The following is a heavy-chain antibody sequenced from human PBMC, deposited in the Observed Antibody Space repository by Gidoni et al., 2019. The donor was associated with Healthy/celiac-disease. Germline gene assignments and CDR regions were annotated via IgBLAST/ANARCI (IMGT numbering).Heavy chain of an antibody. CDR2: INPNSGGT. Sequence: QVQLVQSGAEVKKPGASVKVSCKASGYTFTGYYMHWVRQAPGQGLEWMGWINPNSGGTNYAQKFQGRVTMTRDTSISTAYMELSRLRSDDTAVYYCARDRRIAAAEGPIDYWGQGTLVTVSS. V-gene: IGHV1-2*02. CDR1: GYTFTGYY. CDR3: ARDRRIAAAEGPIDY. D-gene: IGHD6-13*01. J-gene: IGHJ4*02.